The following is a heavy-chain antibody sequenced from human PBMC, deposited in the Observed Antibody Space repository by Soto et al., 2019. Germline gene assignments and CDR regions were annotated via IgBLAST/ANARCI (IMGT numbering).Heavy chain of an antibody. D-gene: IGHD6-6*01. CDR2: ISGSGGST. Sequence: GGSLRLSCAASGFTSTSYAMSWVRQAPGKGLEWVSTISGSGGSTYYADSVKGRFTISRDNSKNTLYLQMNSLRAEDTAVYYCAKDHAREQFVRGENWFDAWGLGTLVTVSS. CDR1: GFTSTSYA. CDR3: AKDHAREQFVRGENWFDA. V-gene: IGHV3-23*01. J-gene: IGHJ5*02.